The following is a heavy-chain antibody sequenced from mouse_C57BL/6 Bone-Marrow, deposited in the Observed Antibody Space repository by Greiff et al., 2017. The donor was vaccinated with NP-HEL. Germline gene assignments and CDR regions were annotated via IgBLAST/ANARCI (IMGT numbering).Heavy chain of an antibody. CDR1: GYTFTDYY. V-gene: IGHV1-75*01. J-gene: IGHJ3*01. CDR3: ARTSNYYGSSYLAY. CDR2: IFPGSGST. D-gene: IGHD1-1*01. Sequence: QVQLKESGPELVKPGASVKISCKASGYTFTDYYINWVKQRPGQGLEWIGWIFPGSGSTYYNEKFKGKATLTVDQSSSTAYMLLSSLTSEDSAVYFCARTSNYYGSSYLAYWGQGTLVTVSA.